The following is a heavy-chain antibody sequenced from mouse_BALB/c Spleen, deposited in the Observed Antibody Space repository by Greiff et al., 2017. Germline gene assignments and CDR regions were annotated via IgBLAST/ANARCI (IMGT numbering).Heavy chain of an antibody. CDR3: ARGDGKGYFDV. V-gene: IGHV1S135*01. CDR2: IDPFNGGT. J-gene: IGHJ1*01. Sequence: EVKLQESGPELMKPGASVKISCKASGYSFTSYYMHWVKQSHGKSLEWIGYIDPFNGGTSYNQKFKGKATLTVDKSSSTAYMHLSSLTSEDSAVYYCARGDGKGYFDVWGAGTTVTVSS. D-gene: IGHD2-1*01. CDR1: GYSFTSYY.